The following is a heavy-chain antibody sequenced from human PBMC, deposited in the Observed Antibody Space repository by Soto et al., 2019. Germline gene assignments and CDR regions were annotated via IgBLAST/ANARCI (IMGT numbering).Heavy chain of an antibody. CDR3: ARMKGYGSECFFDR. V-gene: IGHV1-46*01. Sequence: ASVKVSCKASGYTFTSYTVHWVRQAPGQGLEWMAMINPSGGTTYYVQTFEGRVTLTSDTSKRTVFMELSSLRSEDTAVYYCARMKGYGSECFFDRWGQGTLVTVAS. D-gene: IGHD2-15*01. CDR1: GYTFTSYT. J-gene: IGHJ4*02. CDR2: INPSGGTT.